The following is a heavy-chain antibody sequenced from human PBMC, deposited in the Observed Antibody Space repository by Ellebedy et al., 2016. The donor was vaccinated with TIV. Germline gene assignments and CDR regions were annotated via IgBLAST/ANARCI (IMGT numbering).Heavy chain of an antibody. CDR2: IKQDGSEK. J-gene: IGHJ4*02. D-gene: IGHD3-10*01. V-gene: IGHV3-7*03. CDR3: ARDALLWFGEEVDY. CDR1: GFTFSSYW. Sequence: GESLKISCAASGFTFSSYWMSWVRQAPGKGLEWVANIKQDGSEKCYVDSVKGRFTISRDNAKNSLYLQMNSLRAEDTAVYYCARDALLWFGEEVDYWGQGTLVTVSS.